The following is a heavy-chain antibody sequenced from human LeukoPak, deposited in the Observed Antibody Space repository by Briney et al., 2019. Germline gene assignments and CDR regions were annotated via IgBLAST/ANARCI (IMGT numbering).Heavy chain of an antibody. D-gene: IGHD3-16*01. V-gene: IGHV4-59*01. J-gene: IGHJ4*02. CDR3: ARYGLAYTYDF. CDR1: GGSISSYY. CDR2: IYYSGST. Sequence: RASETLHLTCTVSGGSISSYYWSWIRQPPGKGLEWIGYIYYSGSTSYNPSLKSRVTMSVDTSKNQFSLKLSSVTAADTAVYYCARYGLAYTYDFWRQGTLVTVSS.